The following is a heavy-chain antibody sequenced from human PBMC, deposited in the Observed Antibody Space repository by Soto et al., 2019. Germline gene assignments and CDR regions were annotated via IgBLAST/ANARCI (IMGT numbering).Heavy chain of an antibody. CDR3: ARDFAYFDS. D-gene: IGHD3-3*01. J-gene: IGHJ4*02. CDR2: VYHTGRT. Sequence: SETLSLTCTVSGGSSKSGSYSWSWIRQPPGKGLEWIGYVYHTGRTSYNPSLKSRVSISMDTSKNQFSLNLDSVTAADTAVYFCARDFAYFDSWAQGTLVTVSS. CDR1: GGSSKSGSYS. V-gene: IGHV4-61*01.